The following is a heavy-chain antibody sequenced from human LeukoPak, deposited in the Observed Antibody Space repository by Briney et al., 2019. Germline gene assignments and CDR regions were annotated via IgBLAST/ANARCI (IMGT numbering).Heavy chain of an antibody. CDR1: GFTFSSYA. J-gene: IGHJ4*02. CDR2: ISYDGSNK. Sequence: GGSLRLSCAASGFTFSSYAMHWVRQAPGKGLEWVAVISYDGSNKYYADSVKGRFTISRDNSKNTLYLQMNSLRAEDTAVYYCAVAVAGNWGQGTLVTVSS. CDR3: AVAVAGN. V-gene: IGHV3-30*04. D-gene: IGHD6-19*01.